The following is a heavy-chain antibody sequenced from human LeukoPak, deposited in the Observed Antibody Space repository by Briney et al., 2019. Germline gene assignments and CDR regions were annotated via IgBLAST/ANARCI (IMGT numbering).Heavy chain of an antibody. V-gene: IGHV3-23*01. D-gene: IGHD3-3*01. CDR1: GFTFSSYA. Sequence: GGSLGLSCAASGFTFSSYAMSWVRQAPGKGLEWVSAISGSGGSTYYADSVKGRFTISRDNSKNTLYLQMNSLRAEDTAVYYCAKDLNDFWSGYYLSYYYYYGMDVWGQGTTVTVSS. J-gene: IGHJ6*02. CDR3: AKDLNDFWSGYYLSYYYYYGMDV. CDR2: ISGSGGST.